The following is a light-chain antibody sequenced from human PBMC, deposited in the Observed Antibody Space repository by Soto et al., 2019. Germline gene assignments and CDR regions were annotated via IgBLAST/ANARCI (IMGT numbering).Light chain of an antibody. Sequence: IVLTQSPGTLSLSPGERVTLSCRASQSVSSSYLAWYQQKPGQAPRLLIYGASSRATGIPDRFSGTGSGTDFTLTISRLEPEDFAVYYCQLRGTFGQGTRWIS. V-gene: IGKV3-20*01. CDR1: QSVSSSY. J-gene: IGKJ1*01. CDR2: GAS. CDR3: QLRGT.